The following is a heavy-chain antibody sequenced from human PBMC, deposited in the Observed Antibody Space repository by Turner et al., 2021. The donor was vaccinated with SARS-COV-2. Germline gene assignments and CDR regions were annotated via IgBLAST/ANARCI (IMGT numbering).Heavy chain of an antibody. Sequence: QVQLVQSGAEVKKPGSSVKVSCKASGGTFSSYTISWLGPCPGQGLEWMGRIIRILCISNYAQKFQGRVTITADKSTSTAYMELSSLRSEDTAVYYCARDLPYYYDSSGLTSDAFDIWGQGTMVTVSS. CDR3: ARDLPYYYDSSGLTSDAFDI. V-gene: IGHV1-69*08. D-gene: IGHD3-22*01. J-gene: IGHJ3*02. CDR2: IIRILCIS. CDR1: GGTFSSYT.